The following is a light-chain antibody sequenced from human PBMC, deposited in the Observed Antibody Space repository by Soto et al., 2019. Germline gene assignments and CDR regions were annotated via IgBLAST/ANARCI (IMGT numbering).Light chain of an antibody. V-gene: IGLV2-11*01. CDR3: CSYEVSYTYV. J-gene: IGLJ1*01. CDR2: DVS. Sequence: QSVLTQPRSVSGSPGQSVTISCTGTSSDVGGYNYVSWYQQHPGKAPKLMIYDVSKRPSGVPDRFSGSKSGNTASLTISGLQAEDEADYYCCSYEVSYTYVFGTGTKVTVL. CDR1: SSDVGGYNY.